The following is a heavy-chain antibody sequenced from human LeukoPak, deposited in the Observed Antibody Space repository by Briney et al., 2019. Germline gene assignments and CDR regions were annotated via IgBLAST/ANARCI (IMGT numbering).Heavy chain of an antibody. CDR2: ISYDGSNE. CDR3: VKEKLEAQNHVFDY. CDR1: GFTFSSYG. V-gene: IGHV3-30*18. D-gene: IGHD1-14*01. J-gene: IGHJ4*02. Sequence: GGSLRLSCAASGFTFSSYGMHWVRQAPGKGLEWVAVISYDGSNEYYADSVKGRFTISRDTAKNSLYLQMNTLRVEDTAVYYCVKEKLEAQNHVFDYWGQGSRVTVSA.